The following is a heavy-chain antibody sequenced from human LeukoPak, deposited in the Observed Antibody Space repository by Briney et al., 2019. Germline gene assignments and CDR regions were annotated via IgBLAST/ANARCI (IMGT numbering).Heavy chain of an antibody. Sequence: ASVKVSCKASGYTFTSYGISWVRQAPGQGLEWMGWISAYNGNTNYAQKLQGRVTMTTDTSTSTAYMELRSLRSDDTAVYYCARDLNFKLRLKQLWVSYYYMDVWGKGTTVTVSS. V-gene: IGHV1-18*01. D-gene: IGHD5-18*01. CDR3: ARDLNFKLRLKQLWVSYYYMDV. CDR2: ISAYNGNT. CDR1: GYTFTSYG. J-gene: IGHJ6*03.